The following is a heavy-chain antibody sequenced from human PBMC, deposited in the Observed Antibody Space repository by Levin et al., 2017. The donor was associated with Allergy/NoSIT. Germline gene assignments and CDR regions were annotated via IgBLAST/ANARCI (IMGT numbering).Heavy chain of an antibody. J-gene: IGHJ4*02. D-gene: IGHD1-7*01. CDR1: GFTFSSYS. V-gene: IGHV3-21*01. CDR2: ISPSSTYI. CDR3: ARAGQWNYPDDY. Sequence: GGSLRLSCAASGFTFSSYSMNWVRQAPGKGLEWVSSISPSSTYIYYADSMKGRFTISRDNAKNSLYLQMNSLRAEDTAVYYCARAGQWNYPDDYWGQGTLVTVSS.